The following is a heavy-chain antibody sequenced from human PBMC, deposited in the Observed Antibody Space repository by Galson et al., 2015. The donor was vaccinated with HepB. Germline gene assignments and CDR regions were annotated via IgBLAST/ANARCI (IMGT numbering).Heavy chain of an antibody. CDR3: ARSRSSWYWYFDY. Sequence: SLRLSCAASGFTVSSNYMSWVRQAPGKGLEWVSVIYSGGSTYYADSVNGRFTISRHNSKNTLYLQLNSLRAEDTAVYYCARSRSSWYWYFDYWGQGTLVTVSS. CDR2: IYSGGST. D-gene: IGHD6-13*01. V-gene: IGHV3-53*04. J-gene: IGHJ4*02. CDR1: GFTVSSNY.